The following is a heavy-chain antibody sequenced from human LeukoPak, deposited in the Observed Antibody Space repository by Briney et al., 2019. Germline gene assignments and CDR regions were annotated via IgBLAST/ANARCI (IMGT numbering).Heavy chain of an antibody. V-gene: IGHV3-30*18. CDR1: GFTFSSYG. J-gene: IGHJ4*02. CDR3: AKEQSGAYDYVWGSYRYGYYFDY. CDR2: ISYDGSNK. Sequence: GGSLRLSCAASGFTFSSYGMRWVRQAPGKGLEWVAVISYDGSNKYYADSVKGRFTISRDNSKNTLYLQMNSLRAEDTAVYYCAKEQSGAYDYVWGSYRYGYYFDYWGQGTLVTVSS. D-gene: IGHD3-16*02.